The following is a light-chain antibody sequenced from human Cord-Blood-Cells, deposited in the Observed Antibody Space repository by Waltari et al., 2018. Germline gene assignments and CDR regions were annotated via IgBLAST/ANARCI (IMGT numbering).Light chain of an antibody. V-gene: IGKV4-1*01. CDR2: WAS. CDR3: QQYYSTPLT. CDR1: QSVLYSSNNKNY. J-gene: IGKJ4*01. Sequence: DIVMTQSADSLAVSPGERATINCKSSQSVLYSSNNKNYLAWYQQKPGQPPKLLIYWASTRESGVPDRFSGSGSGTDFTLTISSLQAEDVAVYYCQQYYSTPLTFGGGTKVEIK.